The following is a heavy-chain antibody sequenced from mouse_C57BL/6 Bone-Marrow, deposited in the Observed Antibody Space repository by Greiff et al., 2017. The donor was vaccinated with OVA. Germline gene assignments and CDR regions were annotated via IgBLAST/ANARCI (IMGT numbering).Heavy chain of an antibody. CDR1: GYSITSGYY. CDR3: ARDYDDDAWFAY. V-gene: IGHV3-6*01. Sequence: VQVVESGPGLVKPSQSLSLTCSVTGYSITSGYYWNWIRQFPGNKLEWMGYISYDGSNNYNPSLKNRISITRDTSKNQFFLKLNSVTTEDTATYYCARDYDDDAWFAYWGQGTLVTVSA. D-gene: IGHD2-4*01. CDR2: ISYDGSN. J-gene: IGHJ3*01.